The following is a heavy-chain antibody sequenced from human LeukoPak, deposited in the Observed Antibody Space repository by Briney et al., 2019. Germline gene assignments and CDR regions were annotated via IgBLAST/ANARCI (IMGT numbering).Heavy chain of an antibody. D-gene: IGHD2-21*01. Sequence: GESLKVSCKGSGYSFTSYWIGWVRQMPGKGLEWMGIIYPGDSDTRYSPSFQGQVTISADKSISTAYLQWSSLKASDTAMYYCARHRPHEGGEHDYWGQGTLVTVSS. CDR3: ARHRPHEGGEHDY. CDR1: GYSFTSYW. J-gene: IGHJ4*02. V-gene: IGHV5-51*01. CDR2: IYPGDSDT.